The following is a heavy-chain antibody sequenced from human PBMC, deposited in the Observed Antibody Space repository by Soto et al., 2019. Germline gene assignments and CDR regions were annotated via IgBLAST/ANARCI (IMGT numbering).Heavy chain of an antibody. J-gene: IGHJ4*02. D-gene: IGHD3-22*01. CDR3: ARAGRGERITMIVVVPFDY. V-gene: IGHV1-8*01. Sequence: ASVKVSCKASGYTFTSYDINWVRQATGQGLGWMGWMNPNSGNTGYAQKFQGRVTMTRNTSISTAYMELSSLRSEDTAVYYCARAGRGERITMIVVVPFDYWGQGTLVTVSS. CDR2: MNPNSGNT. CDR1: GYTFTSYD.